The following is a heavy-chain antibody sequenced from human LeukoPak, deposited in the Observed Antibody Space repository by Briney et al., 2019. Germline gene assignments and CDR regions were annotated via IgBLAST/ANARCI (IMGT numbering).Heavy chain of an antibody. D-gene: IGHD3-22*01. J-gene: IGHJ4*02. V-gene: IGHV1-2*02. CDR2: INPNSGGT. Sequence: ASVTVSCKASGYTFTGYYMHWVRQAPGQGLEWMGWINPNSGGTNYAQKFQGRVTMTRDTSISTAYMELSRLRSDDTAVYYCARDRRGYDSSGYYDYWGQGTLVTVSS. CDR3: ARDRRGYDSSGYYDY. CDR1: GYTFTGYY.